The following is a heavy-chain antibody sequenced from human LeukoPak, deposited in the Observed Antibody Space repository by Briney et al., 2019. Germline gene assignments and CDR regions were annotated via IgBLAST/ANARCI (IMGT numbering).Heavy chain of an antibody. Sequence: ASVKVSCKASGYTFTGYYMHWVRQAPGQGLEWMGWINPNSGGTNYAQKFQGRVTMTRDTSISTAYMELSRLRSDDTAVYYCAREGYGGNSYYYYYMDVWGKGTTVTVSS. V-gene: IGHV1-2*02. J-gene: IGHJ6*03. CDR2: INPNSGGT. CDR3: AREGYGGNSYYYYYMDV. CDR1: GYTFTGYY. D-gene: IGHD4-23*01.